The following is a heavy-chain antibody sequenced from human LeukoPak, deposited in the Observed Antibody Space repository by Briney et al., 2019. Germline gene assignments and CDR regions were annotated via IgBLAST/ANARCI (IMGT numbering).Heavy chain of an antibody. Sequence: ASVELSFNAAGYTVSIYGISWGRQAREPGREWMEWKSAYNGNTNYAQKLQGRVTMTTDTSTSTAYMELRSLGSDDTAVYYCARGRQVVVTANSLDYWGQGTLVTVSS. J-gene: IGHJ4*02. D-gene: IGHD2-21*02. CDR3: ARGRQVVVTANSLDY. CDR2: KSAYNGNT. CDR1: GYTVSIYG. V-gene: IGHV1-18*01.